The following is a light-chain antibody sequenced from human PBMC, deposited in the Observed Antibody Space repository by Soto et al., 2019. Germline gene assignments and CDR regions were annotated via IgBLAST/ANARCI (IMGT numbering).Light chain of an antibody. CDR3: QQYNDWPRT. V-gene: IGKV3-15*01. CDR1: QSVSSN. J-gene: IGKJ1*01. Sequence: DIVMTQSPATLSVSPGERATLSCRASQSVSSNLAWYQQKRGQAPRLLMYGASTRATGIPVRFSGSGSGTEVPLIISSPQSEDFAVYYCQQYNDWPRTFGQGTKVEIK. CDR2: GAS.